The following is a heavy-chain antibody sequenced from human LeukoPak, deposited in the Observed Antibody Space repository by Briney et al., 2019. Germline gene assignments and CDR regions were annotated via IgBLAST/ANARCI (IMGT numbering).Heavy chain of an antibody. CDR2: IIPIFGIA. J-gene: IGHJ5*02. V-gene: IGHV1-69*04. D-gene: IGHD6-19*01. Sequence: ASVKVSCKASGGTFSSYAISWVRQAPGQGLEWMGRIIPIFGIANYAQKFQGRVTITADKSTSTAYKELSSLRSEDTAVYYCARDSTAVAGGNWFDPWGQGTLVTVSS. CDR1: GGTFSSYA. CDR3: ARDSTAVAGGNWFDP.